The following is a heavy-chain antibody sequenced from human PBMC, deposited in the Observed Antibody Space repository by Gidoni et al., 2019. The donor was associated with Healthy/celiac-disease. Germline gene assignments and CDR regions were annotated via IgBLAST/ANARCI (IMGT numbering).Heavy chain of an antibody. CDR1: GFTFDDYA. CDR3: AKDIRKYYYDSSGYST. Sequence: EVQLVESGGGLVQPGRSLRLSCAASGFTFDDYAMHWVRQAPGKGLEWVSGISWNSGSIGYADSVKGRFTISRDNAKNSLYLQMNSLRAEDTALYYCAKDIRKYYYDSSGYSTWGQGTLVTVSS. CDR2: ISWNSGSI. J-gene: IGHJ5*02. D-gene: IGHD3-22*01. V-gene: IGHV3-9*01.